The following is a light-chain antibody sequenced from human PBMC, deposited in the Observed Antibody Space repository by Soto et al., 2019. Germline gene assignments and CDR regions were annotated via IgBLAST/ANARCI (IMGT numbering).Light chain of an antibody. J-gene: IGKJ1*01. Sequence: EIVMTQSPATLSVSPGERATLSCRASQSVSDNLAWYQQKPGQAPRLLIYRASTRATGIPARFSGSGSGTEFTLTISSLQSEDFAVYYCQHYNNWPPWTFGQGTKVEIK. CDR2: RAS. V-gene: IGKV3-15*01. CDR1: QSVSDN. CDR3: QHYNNWPPWT.